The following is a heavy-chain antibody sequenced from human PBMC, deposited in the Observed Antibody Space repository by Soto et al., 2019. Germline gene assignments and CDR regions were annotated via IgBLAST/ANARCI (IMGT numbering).Heavy chain of an antibody. D-gene: IGHD6-19*01. CDR2: INPNSGNT. V-gene: IGHV1-8*01. CDR3: ARGPGSSDWGFSYDSMDV. Sequence: QVQLVQSGAEVKKPGASVKVSCTFTSYDSNWVRQATGQGPEWMGWINPNSGNTRYAQKLQGRVTMTRKTTNIRAYMELSSRRAEDTAVYYWARGPGSSDWGFSYDSMDVWGQGTTFTVSS. J-gene: IGHJ6*02. CDR1: FTSYD.